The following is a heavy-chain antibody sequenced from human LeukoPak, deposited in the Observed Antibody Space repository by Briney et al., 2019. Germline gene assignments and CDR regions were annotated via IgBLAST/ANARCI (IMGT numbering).Heavy chain of an antibody. CDR1: GITLSNYG. CDR3: AKRGVVIRVILVGFHKEAYYFDS. D-gene: IGHD3-22*01. Sequence: GGSLRLSCAVSGITLSNYGMSWVRQAPGKGLEWVAGISGSGGGTNYADSVKGRFTISRDNPRNTLYLQMNSLRAEDTAVYFCAKRGVVIRVILVGFHKEAYYFDSWGQGALVTVSS. J-gene: IGHJ4*02. V-gene: IGHV3-23*01. CDR2: ISGSGGGT.